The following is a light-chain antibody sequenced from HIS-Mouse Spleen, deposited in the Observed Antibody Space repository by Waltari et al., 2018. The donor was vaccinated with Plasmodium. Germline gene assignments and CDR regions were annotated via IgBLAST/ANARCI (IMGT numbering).Light chain of an antibody. CDR3: QVWDSSSDHVV. CDR2: DDS. CDR1: HIGSKS. V-gene: IGLV3-21*03. J-gene: IGLJ2*01. Sequence: SYVLPQPPSVSVAPGKTARITCGGNHIGSKSVHWYQQKQGQAPVLVGYDDSDRPSGIPGRFSGSNAGNTATLTSSRVEAGDEADYYCQVWDSSSDHVVFGGGTKLTVL.